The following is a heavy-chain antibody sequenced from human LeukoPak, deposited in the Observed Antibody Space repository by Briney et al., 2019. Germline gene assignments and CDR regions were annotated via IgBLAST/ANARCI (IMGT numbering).Heavy chain of an antibody. CDR3: AIIAVAGTGDY. CDR2: IYYSGST. Sequence: PSETLSLTCTVSGGSISSYYWSWIRQPPGKGLEWIGYIYYSGSTNYNPSLKSRVTISVDTSKNQFSLKLSSVTAADTAVYYCAIIAVAGTGDYWGQGTLVTFSS. D-gene: IGHD6-19*01. J-gene: IGHJ4*02. CDR1: GGSISSYY. V-gene: IGHV4-59*01.